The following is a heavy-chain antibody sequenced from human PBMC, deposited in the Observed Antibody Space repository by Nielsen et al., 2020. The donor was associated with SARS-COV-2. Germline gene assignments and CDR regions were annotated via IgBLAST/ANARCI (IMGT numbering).Heavy chain of an antibody. CDR2: ISGSGGST. CDR1: GFTFSSYA. V-gene: IGHV3-23*01. Sequence: GESLKISCAASGFTFSSYAMSWVRQAPGKGLEWVSAISGSGGSTYYADSVKGRFTISRDNSKNTLYLQMNSLRAEDTAVYYCAKQIGRTDYGDYRVDYWGQGTLVTVSS. J-gene: IGHJ4*02. CDR3: AKQIGRTDYGDYRVDY. D-gene: IGHD4-17*01.